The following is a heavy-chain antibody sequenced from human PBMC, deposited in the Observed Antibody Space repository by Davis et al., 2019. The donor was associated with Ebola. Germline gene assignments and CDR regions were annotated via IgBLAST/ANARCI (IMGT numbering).Heavy chain of an antibody. CDR3: ARGTTDAFDI. D-gene: IGHD1-7*01. J-gene: IGHJ3*02. CDR2: ISSSSSYI. Sequence: GESLKISCAASGFTFSSYSMNWVRQAPGKGLEWVSSISSSSSYIYYADSVKGRFTISRDNAKNSLYLQMNSLRAEDTAVYYCARGTTDAFDIWGQGTMVTVSS. V-gene: IGHV3-21*01. CDR1: GFTFSSYS.